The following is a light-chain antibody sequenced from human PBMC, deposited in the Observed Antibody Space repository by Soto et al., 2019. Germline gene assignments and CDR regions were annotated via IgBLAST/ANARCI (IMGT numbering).Light chain of an antibody. Sequence: AIQLTQSPSSLSASVGDRVTITCRASQDISSSLAWYQQKPGKAPKLLIFAASILQNGVPSGFSGSGFGTDFTLTISSLRAEDFATYFGQQVRSYPSTFGGGTRVEI. V-gene: IGKV1-13*02. CDR1: QDISSS. CDR3: QQVRSYPST. CDR2: AAS. J-gene: IGKJ4*01.